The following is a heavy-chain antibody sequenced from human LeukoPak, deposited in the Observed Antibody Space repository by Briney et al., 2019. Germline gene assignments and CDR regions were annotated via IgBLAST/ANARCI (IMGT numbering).Heavy chain of an antibody. CDR1: GFTFSSYG. CDR3: APLSRSW. V-gene: IGHV3-30*03. D-gene: IGHD3-10*01. J-gene: IGHJ4*02. CDR2: ISYDGSNK. Sequence: GGSLRLSCAASGFTFSSYGMHWVRQAPGKGLEWVAVISYDGSNKYYADSVKGRFTISRDNSKNTLYLQMNSLRAEDTAVYYCAPLSRSWWGQGTLVTVSS.